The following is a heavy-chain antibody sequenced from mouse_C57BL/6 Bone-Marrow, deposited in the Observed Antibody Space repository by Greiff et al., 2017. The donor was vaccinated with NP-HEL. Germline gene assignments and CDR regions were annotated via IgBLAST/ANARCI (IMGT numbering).Heavy chain of an antibody. J-gene: IGHJ3*01. CDR3: AREGFLTWFAY. V-gene: IGHV1-61*01. Sequence: QVQLQQPGAELVRPGSSVKLSCKASGYTFTSYWMDWVKQRPGQGLEWIGNIYPSDSETHYNQKFKDKATLTVDKSSSTAYMQLSSLTSEDSAVYYCAREGFLTWFAYWGQGTLVTVSA. CDR1: GYTFTSYW. CDR2: IYPSDSET.